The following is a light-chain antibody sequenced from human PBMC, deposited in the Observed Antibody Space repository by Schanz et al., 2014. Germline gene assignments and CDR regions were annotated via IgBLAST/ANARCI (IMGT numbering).Light chain of an antibody. Sequence: EIVLTQSPGTLSLSPGERATLSCRASQSVSSNLAWYQQEPGQAPRLLIYGASTRATGIPTRFSGSGSGTEFTLTISSLQSEDFAVYYCQQYNNWPLPPGTFGQGTKVEIK. J-gene: IGKJ1*01. CDR3: QQYNNWPLPPGT. CDR1: QSVSSN. V-gene: IGKV3-15*01. CDR2: GAS.